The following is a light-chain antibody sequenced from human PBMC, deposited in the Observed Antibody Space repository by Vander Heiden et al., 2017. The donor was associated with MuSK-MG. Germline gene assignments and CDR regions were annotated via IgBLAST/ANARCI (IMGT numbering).Light chain of an antibody. CDR3: RQGIHLPYT. CDR1: QSLLHIDGKTY. V-gene: IGKV2-29*01. CDR2: EVS. Sequence: DIVMTQTPLSLSVTPGQPASISCKSSQSLLHIDGKTYLYWYLQKPGQSPQLLIYEVSSRCSGVPDRFSGSGSGADFTLKISRVEGKDVGVSYLRQGIHLPYTFGGGTKVEIK. J-gene: IGKJ4*01.